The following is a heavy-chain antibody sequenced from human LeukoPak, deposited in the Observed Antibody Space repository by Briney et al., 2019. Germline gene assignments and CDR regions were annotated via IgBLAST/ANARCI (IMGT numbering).Heavy chain of an antibody. D-gene: IGHD4-4*01. J-gene: IGHJ4*02. CDR3: ARDKSEHSKQFDY. Sequence: PGGSLRLSCAASGFTFSSYSMNWVRQAPGKGLEWVSSISSSSSYIYYADSVKGRFTISRDNAKNSLYLQMNSLRAEDTAVYYCARDKSEHSKQFDYWGQGTLVTVSS. CDR1: GFTFSSYS. V-gene: IGHV3-21*01. CDR2: ISSSSSYI.